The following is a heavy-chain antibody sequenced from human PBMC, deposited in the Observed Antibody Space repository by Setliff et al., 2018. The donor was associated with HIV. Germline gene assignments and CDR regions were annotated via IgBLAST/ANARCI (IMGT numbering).Heavy chain of an antibody. CDR3: ARGQGCGGGCHYAFEM. J-gene: IGHJ3*02. D-gene: IGHD2-21*02. Sequence: PSETLSLTCAVSGGSISSGGYSWSWIRQPPGKGLEWIGYIYHSGNTYYMPSLQSRVTISVDMSKNQFSLNLNSVTAADTAVYYCARGQGCGGGCHYAFEMWGQGTMGTV. CDR1: GGSISSGGYS. CDR2: IYHSGNT. V-gene: IGHV4-30-2*01.